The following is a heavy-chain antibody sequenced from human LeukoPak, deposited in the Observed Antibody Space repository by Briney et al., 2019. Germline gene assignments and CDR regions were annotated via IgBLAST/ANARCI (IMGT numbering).Heavy chain of an antibody. CDR1: GFTLSDHF. CDR3: ARGHYGLDV. Sequence: GRSLRLSCAASGFTLSDHFVSWIRQAPGKGLEWVSYISSSSSEIYYADSVKGRFTISRDNAKNLLHLQMDSLRVEDTAEYYCARGHYGLDVWGQGTSVTVSS. CDR2: ISSSSSEI. V-gene: IGHV3-11*01. J-gene: IGHJ6*02.